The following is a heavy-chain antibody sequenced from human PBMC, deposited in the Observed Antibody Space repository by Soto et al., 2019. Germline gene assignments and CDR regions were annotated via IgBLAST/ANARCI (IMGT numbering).Heavy chain of an antibody. V-gene: IGHV3-23*01. D-gene: IGHD6-19*01. Sequence: EVQLLESGGGLVQPGGSLRLSCAASGFTFSSYAMNWVRQAPGKGLEWVSGISSSASSTYYADSVKGRFTISRANSKNTLYLQVNSLRAEDTAVYYCARPAGYSSVWYGSGMDVWGQGTTVTVSS. CDR3: ARPAGYSSVWYGSGMDV. CDR1: GFTFSSYA. J-gene: IGHJ6*02. CDR2: ISSSASST.